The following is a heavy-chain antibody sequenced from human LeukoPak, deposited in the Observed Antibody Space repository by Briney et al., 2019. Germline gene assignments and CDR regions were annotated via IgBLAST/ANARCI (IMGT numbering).Heavy chain of an antibody. CDR2: ISAYDGNT. V-gene: IGHV1-18*01. CDR3: ARDRYYYASGSDQIRNNWLDP. D-gene: IGHD3-10*01. Sequence: ASVKVSCKASGYTFTSYGISWVRQAPGQGLEWMGWISAYDGNTNYAQKFQGRVTMTTDTSTSTAYMDLRSLRSDDTAVYYCARDRYYYASGSDQIRNNWLDPWGQATHVTVSS. CDR1: GYTFTSYG. J-gene: IGHJ5*02.